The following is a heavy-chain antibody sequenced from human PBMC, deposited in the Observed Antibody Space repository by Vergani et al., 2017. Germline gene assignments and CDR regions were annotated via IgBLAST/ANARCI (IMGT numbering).Heavy chain of an antibody. J-gene: IGHJ4*02. CDR3: ARDRLGIEDPRFDY. Sequence: VQLVQSGAEVKQPGASVKVSCKASGYTFTGFYMHWVRQATGQGLEWMGWINPNSGGTNYAQKFQGRVTMTRDTSISTAYMELSRLRSDDTAVYYCARDRLGIEDPRFDYWGQGTLVTVSS. V-gene: IGHV1-2*02. D-gene: IGHD7-27*01. CDR2: INPNSGGT. CDR1: GYTFTGFY.